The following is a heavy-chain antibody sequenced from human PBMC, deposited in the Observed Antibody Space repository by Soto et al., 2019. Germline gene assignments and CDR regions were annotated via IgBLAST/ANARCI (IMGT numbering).Heavy chain of an antibody. V-gene: IGHV4-39*01. Sequence: SETLSLTCTVSGGYITSRNNYWTWIRQPPGKGLEWIGSISYSGTTYYSPSLKSRVTMFIDTSKNQFFLKLTSVTAADTAVVFCARNELGLDFDYWGQGTMVTVSS. CDR3: ARNELGLDFDY. D-gene: IGHD6-13*01. J-gene: IGHJ4*02. CDR2: ISYSGTT. CDR1: GGYITSRNNY.